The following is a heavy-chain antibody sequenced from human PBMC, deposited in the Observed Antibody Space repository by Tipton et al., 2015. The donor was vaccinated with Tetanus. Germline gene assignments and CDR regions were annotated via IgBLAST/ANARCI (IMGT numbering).Heavy chain of an antibody. Sequence: SLRLSCAASGFTFSSYAMSWVRQAPGKGLEWVAVISYDGSNKYYADSVKGRFTISRDNSKNTLYLQMNSLRAEDTAVYYCARVTTVINFDYWGQGTLVTVSS. CDR2: ISYDGSNK. D-gene: IGHD4-23*01. CDR1: GFTFSSYA. J-gene: IGHJ4*02. V-gene: IGHV3-30-3*01. CDR3: ARVTTVINFDY.